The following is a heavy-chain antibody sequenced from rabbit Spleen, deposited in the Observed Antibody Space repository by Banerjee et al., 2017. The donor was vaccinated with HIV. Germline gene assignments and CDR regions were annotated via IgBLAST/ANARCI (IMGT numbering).Heavy chain of an antibody. Sequence: EESGGGLVKPGASLTLTCKASGFSFNSGYDMCWVRQAPGEGLEWVACAYAGSSGSTYSATWATGRFTISKTSSTTVTLQMTSLTAADTATYFCARDVGTSFSTYGMDLWGQGTLVTVS. V-gene: IGHV1S40*01. CDR2: AYAGSSGST. CDR1: GFSFNSGYD. CDR3: ARDVGTSFSTYGMDL. D-gene: IGHD8-1*01. J-gene: IGHJ6*01.